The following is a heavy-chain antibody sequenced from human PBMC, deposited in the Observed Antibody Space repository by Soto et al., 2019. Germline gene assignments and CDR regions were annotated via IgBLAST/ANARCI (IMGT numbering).Heavy chain of an antibody. Sequence: EVQLVESGGGLVQPGRSLRLSCAASGFDLGDYAMHWVRQAPGKGLEWVSGISWNSRNIGYADSVKGRFTISKDNVKNALYLQMSSLRPEDTALYYCARNSDNYSPGGMDVWGQGTTVTVSS. J-gene: IGHJ6*02. CDR1: GFDLGDYA. V-gene: IGHV3-9*01. CDR2: ISWNSRNI. D-gene: IGHD2-15*01. CDR3: ARNSDNYSPGGMDV.